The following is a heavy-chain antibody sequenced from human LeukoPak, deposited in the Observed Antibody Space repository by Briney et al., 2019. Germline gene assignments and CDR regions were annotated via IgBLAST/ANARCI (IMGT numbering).Heavy chain of an antibody. Sequence: SETLSLTCAVYGGSFSGYYWSWIRQPPGKGLEWIGEINHSGSTNYNPSLKSRVTISVNTSKNQFSLKLSSVTAADTAVYYCARGDRYCSGGSCYRKPYYYMDVWGKGTTVTVSS. V-gene: IGHV4-34*01. CDR1: GGSFSGYY. CDR2: INHSGST. J-gene: IGHJ6*03. D-gene: IGHD2-15*01. CDR3: ARGDRYCSGGSCYRKPYYYMDV.